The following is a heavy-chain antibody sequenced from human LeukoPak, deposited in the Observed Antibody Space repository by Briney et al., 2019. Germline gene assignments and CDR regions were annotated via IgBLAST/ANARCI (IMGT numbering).Heavy chain of an antibody. CDR2: ISGSGGST. Sequence: GGSLRLSCAASGFTFSSYAMSWVRQAPGKGLEWVSAISGSGGSTYYADSVKGRLTISRDNSKNTLYLQMNSLRAEDTAVYYCAKPDYGDFSGGFDYWGQGTLVTVSS. D-gene: IGHD4-17*01. J-gene: IGHJ4*02. CDR3: AKPDYGDFSGGFDY. V-gene: IGHV3-23*01. CDR1: GFTFSSYA.